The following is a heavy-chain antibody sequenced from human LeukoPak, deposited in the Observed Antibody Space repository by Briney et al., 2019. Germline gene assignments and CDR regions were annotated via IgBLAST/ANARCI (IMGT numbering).Heavy chain of an antibody. CDR1: GGSITSSSFY. Sequence: SETLSLTCTVSGGSITSSSFYWGWVRQPPGKGLEWIGSIYFSGNTYYNPSLKSRVTISVDTSKNQFSLKLSSVTAADTAVYYCARRDGYNYELAFDIWGQGTMVTVSS. CDR2: IYFSGNT. D-gene: IGHD5-24*01. CDR3: ARRDGYNYELAFDI. J-gene: IGHJ3*02. V-gene: IGHV4-39*07.